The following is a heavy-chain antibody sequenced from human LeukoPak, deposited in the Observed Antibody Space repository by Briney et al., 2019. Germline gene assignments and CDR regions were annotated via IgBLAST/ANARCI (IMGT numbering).Heavy chain of an antibody. Sequence: ASVKVSCKASGYTFTDYYMHWVQQAPGKGLEWMGRVDPEDGETIYAEKFQGRVTITADTSTDTAYMELSSLRSEDTAVYYCATAGYSSGWYAYYFDYWGQGTLVTVSS. CDR1: GYTFTDYY. CDR2: VDPEDGET. D-gene: IGHD6-19*01. J-gene: IGHJ4*02. CDR3: ATAGYSSGWYAYYFDY. V-gene: IGHV1-69-2*01.